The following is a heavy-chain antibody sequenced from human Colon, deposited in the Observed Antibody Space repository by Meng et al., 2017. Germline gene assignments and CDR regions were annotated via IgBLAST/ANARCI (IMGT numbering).Heavy chain of an antibody. CDR2: ISVSGDGT. CDR3: AREAATHRYGNHFDY. D-gene: IGHD2/OR15-2a*01. V-gene: IGHV3-23*01. J-gene: IGHJ4*02. CDR1: GFTFNSYA. Sequence: GESLKISCAASGFTFNSYAMSLVRQAPGKGLEWVSAISVSGDGTYYADSVKGRFTISRDNSKNTLHLQMNSLRAEDTAVYYCAREAATHRYGNHFDYWGQGSPVTVSS.